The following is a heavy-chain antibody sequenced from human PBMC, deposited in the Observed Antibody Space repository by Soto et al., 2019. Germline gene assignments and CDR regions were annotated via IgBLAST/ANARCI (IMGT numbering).Heavy chain of an antibody. Sequence: SETLSLTCSVSGGSISSGYWTWIKRPPGKGLEWIGYIYYGGSINYNPSLKSRVIISVDTAKNQFSLRLSSVSAADTAAYYCTGAYYNVSGYSLDPWGQGTSVT. CDR1: GGSISSGY. V-gene: IGHV4-59*01. D-gene: IGHD3-22*01. CDR2: IYYGGSI. J-gene: IGHJ5*02. CDR3: TGAYYNVSGYSLDP.